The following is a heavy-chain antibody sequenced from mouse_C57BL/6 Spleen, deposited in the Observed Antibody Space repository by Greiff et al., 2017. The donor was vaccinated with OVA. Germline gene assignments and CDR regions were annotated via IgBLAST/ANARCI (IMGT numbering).Heavy chain of an antibody. J-gene: IGHJ2*01. V-gene: IGHV3-6*01. CDR1: GYSITSGYY. CDR2: ISYDGSN. CDR3: ARGKFGSSYYFDY. Sequence: ESGPGLVKPSQSLSLTCSVTGYSITSGYYWNWIRQFPGNKLEWMGYISYDGSNNYNPSLKNRISITRDTSKNQFFLKLNSVTTEDTATYYCARGKFGSSYYFDYWGQGTTLTVSS. D-gene: IGHD1-1*01.